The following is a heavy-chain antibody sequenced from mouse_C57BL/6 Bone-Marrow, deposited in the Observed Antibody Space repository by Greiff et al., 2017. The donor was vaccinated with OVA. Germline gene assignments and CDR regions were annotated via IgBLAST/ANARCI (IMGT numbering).Heavy chain of an antibody. CDR2: IDPSDSYT. D-gene: IGHD1-1*01. CDR3: ARHYYGSSYGYFDV. V-gene: IGHV1-69*01. J-gene: IGHJ1*03. Sequence: QVQLQQPGAELVMPGASVKLSCKASGYTFTSYWMHWVKQRPGQGLEWIGEIDPSDSYTNYNQKFKGKSTLTVDKSSSTAYMQLSSLTSEDSAVYYGARHYYGSSYGYFDVWGTGTTVTVSS. CDR1: GYTFTSYW.